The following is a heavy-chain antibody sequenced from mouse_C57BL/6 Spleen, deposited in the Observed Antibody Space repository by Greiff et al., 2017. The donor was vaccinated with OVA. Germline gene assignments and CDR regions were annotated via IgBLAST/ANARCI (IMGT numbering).Heavy chain of an antibody. CDR3: ARSWSYYSNWDY. J-gene: IGHJ2*01. D-gene: IGHD2-5*01. CDR1: GYSFTGYY. V-gene: IGHV1-42*01. CDR2: INPSTGGT. Sequence: EVQLQQSGPELVKPGASVKISCKASGYSFTGYYMNWVKQSPEKSLEWIGEINPSTGGTTYNQKFKAKATLTVDKSSSTAYMQLKSLTSEDSAVYYCARSWSYYSNWDYWGQGTTLTVSS.